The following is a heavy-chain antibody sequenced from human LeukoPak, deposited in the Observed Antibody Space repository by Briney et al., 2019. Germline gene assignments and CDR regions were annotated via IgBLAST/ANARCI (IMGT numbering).Heavy chain of an antibody. CDR1: GFTFSSYG. CDR3: ARPSQYYGSGSYPFDY. CDR2: IWYDGSNK. J-gene: IGHJ4*02. D-gene: IGHD3-10*01. V-gene: IGHV3-33*01. Sequence: GGSLRLSCAASGFTFSSYGMHWVRQAPGKGLEWVAVIWYDGSNKYYADSVKGRFTISRENSKNTLYLKMNSLRAEDTAVYYCARPSQYYGSGSYPFDYWGQGTLVTVSS.